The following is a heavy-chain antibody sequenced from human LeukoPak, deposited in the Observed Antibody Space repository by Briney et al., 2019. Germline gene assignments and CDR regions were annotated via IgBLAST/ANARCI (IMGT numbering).Heavy chain of an antibody. D-gene: IGHD1-14*01. CDR2: IYYSGST. J-gene: IGHJ3*02. CDR1: GGSISSYY. Sequence: PSETLSLTCTVSGGSISSYYWSWIRQPPGKGLEWIGYIYYSGSTNYNPSLKSRVTISVDTSKNQFSLKLSSVTAADTAVYYFARFTVPEAFDIWGQGTMVTVSS. V-gene: IGHV4-59*01. CDR3: ARFTVPEAFDI.